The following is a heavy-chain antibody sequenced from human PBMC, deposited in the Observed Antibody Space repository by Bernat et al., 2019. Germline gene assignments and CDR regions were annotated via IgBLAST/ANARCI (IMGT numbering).Heavy chain of an antibody. CDR2: ISSSSSYR. D-gene: IGHD3-10*01. CDR3: ARDLRMVRGGENWFDP. Sequence: EVPLVESGRGPVKPGGFLRLSCAASGFTFSSYSMNWVRHAPGKGLEWVSSISSSSSYRSYADSVKGRFTSSRDNAKNSLYLQMNSLRAEDTAVYYCARDLRMVRGGENWFDPWGQGTLVTVSS. J-gene: IGHJ5*02. V-gene: IGHV3-21*01. CDR1: GFTFSSYS.